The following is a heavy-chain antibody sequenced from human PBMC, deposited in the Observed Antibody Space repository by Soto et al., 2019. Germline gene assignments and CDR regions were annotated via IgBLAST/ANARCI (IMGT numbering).Heavy chain of an antibody. CDR1: GFTFSLYT. J-gene: IGHJ6*02. Sequence: GGSLRLSCAASGFTFSLYTMSWVRQAPGKGLEWVSSISSATSDVYHADSVRGRSTISRDNAKNSVYLQMNSLTAEDTGLYYCVTLCGGSCYFGVDVWGQGTTVTV. D-gene: IGHD2-15*01. V-gene: IGHV3-21*06. CDR3: VTLCGGSCYFGVDV. CDR2: ISSATSDV.